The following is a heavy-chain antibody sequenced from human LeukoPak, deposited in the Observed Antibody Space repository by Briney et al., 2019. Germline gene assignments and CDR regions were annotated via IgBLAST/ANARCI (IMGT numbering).Heavy chain of an antibody. CDR1: GGSISSGGYS. J-gene: IGHJ3*02. Sequence: SQTLSLTCAVSGGSISSGGYSWSWIRQPPGKGLEWIGYIYYSGSTYYNPSLKSRVTISVDTSKNQFSLKLSSVTAADTAVYYCARGVDSSSWTTDAFDIWGQGTMVTVSS. D-gene: IGHD6-13*01. V-gene: IGHV4-30-4*07. CDR2: IYYSGST. CDR3: ARGVDSSSWTTDAFDI.